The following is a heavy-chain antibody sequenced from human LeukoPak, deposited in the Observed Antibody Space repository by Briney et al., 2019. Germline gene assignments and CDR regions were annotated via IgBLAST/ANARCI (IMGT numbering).Heavy chain of an antibody. V-gene: IGHV4-38-2*02. D-gene: IGHD4-17*01. J-gene: IGHJ3*02. CDR2: IYHSGST. CDR3: ASPIYGDYTENGFDI. Sequence: SETLSLTCTVSGSSISSGYYWGWIRQPPGKGLQWIGSIYHSGSTFYSPSLKSRVTISVDTSKNQFSLKLSSVTAADTAVYYCASPIYGDYTENGFDIWGQGTMVTVSS. CDR1: GSSISSGYY.